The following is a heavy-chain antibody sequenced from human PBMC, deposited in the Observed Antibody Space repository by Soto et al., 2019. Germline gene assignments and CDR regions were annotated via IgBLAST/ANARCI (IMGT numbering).Heavy chain of an antibody. CDR2: IYYSGNT. D-gene: IGHD4-17*01. CDR3: ARVGRDYGDSIYYYGMDV. V-gene: IGHV4-59*07. Sequence: QVQLQESGPGLEDSSDTLSLTYTVSGVSICRYQGRCIRPPPGRGLEWMVYIYYSGNTLYNPSHTSRVPISVDTPKNQFSLKLSSVTAADTAVYYCARVGRDYGDSIYYYGMDVWGQGTTVTVSS. J-gene: IGHJ6*02. CDR1: GVSICRYQ.